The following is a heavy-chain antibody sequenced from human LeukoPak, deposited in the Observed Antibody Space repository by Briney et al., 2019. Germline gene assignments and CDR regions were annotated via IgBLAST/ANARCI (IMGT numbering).Heavy chain of an antibody. D-gene: IGHD3-22*01. V-gene: IGHV4-61*08. CDR3: ARDDSLKGFDP. CDR1: GGSISSGDYY. CDR2: IYYSGST. Sequence: SETLSLTCTVSGGSISSGDYYWSWIRQPPGKGLEWIGYIYYSGSTNYNPSLKSRVTMSVDTSKNQFSLKLSSVTAADTAVYYCARDDSLKGFDPWGQGTLVTVSS. J-gene: IGHJ5*02.